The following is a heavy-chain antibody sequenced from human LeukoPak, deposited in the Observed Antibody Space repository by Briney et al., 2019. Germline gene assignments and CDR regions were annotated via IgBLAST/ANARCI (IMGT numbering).Heavy chain of an antibody. CDR3: ANSWDSYGFGWFDP. V-gene: IGHV3-15*07. J-gene: IGHJ5*02. CDR1: GFTFSNAW. D-gene: IGHD5-18*01. Sequence: GGSLRLSCAASGFTFSNAWMNWVRQAPGKGLEWVGRIKSKTDGGTTDYAAPVKGRFTISRDDSKNTLYLQMNSLRAEDTAVYYCANSWDSYGFGWFDPWGQGTLVTVSS. CDR2: IKSKTDGGTT.